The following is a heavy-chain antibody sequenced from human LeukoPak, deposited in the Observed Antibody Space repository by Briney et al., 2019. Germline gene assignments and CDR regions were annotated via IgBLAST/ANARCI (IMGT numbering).Heavy chain of an antibody. Sequence: GGSLRLSCAASGFTFSSYIMNWVRQAPGKGLEWVSSISSSSSYIYYADSVRGRFTISRDNAKNSLYLQMNSLRAEDTAVYYCVRGAYSSSWLNFDYWGQGTLVTVSS. CDR2: ISSSSSYI. J-gene: IGHJ4*02. CDR1: GFTFSSYI. CDR3: VRGAYSSSWLNFDY. D-gene: IGHD6-13*01. V-gene: IGHV3-21*01.